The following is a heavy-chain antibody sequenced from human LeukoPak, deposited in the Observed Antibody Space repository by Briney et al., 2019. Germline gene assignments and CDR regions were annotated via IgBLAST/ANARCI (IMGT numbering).Heavy chain of an antibody. CDR1: GFTFSSYA. CDR3: ARGQWLVTSSFDS. V-gene: IGHV3-23*01. Sequence: PGRSLRLSCAASGFTFSSYAMNWVRQPPGKGLEWVSAVSGSGGNTYYTDSVKDRFTISRDNSKNILFLQMSSLTAEDTALYYCARGQWLVTSSFDSWGQGTLVTVSS. CDR2: VSGSGGNT. J-gene: IGHJ4*02. D-gene: IGHD6-19*01.